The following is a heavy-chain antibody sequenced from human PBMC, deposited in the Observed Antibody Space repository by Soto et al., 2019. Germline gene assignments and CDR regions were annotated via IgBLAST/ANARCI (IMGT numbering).Heavy chain of an antibody. V-gene: IGHV3-30-3*01. CDR3: ARDLEKYVFTAHWFDP. CDR1: GFTFSSYA. J-gene: IGHJ5*02. Sequence: PGGSLRLSCAASGFTFSSYAMHWVRQAPGKGLEWVAVISYDGSNKYYADSVKGRFTISRDNSKNTLYLQMNSLRAEDTAVYYCARDLEKYVFTAHWFDPWGQGTLVTVSS. CDR2: ISYDGSNK. D-gene: IGHD1-1*01.